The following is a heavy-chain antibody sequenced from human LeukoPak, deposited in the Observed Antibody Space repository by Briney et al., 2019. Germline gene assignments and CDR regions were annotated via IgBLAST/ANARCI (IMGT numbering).Heavy chain of an antibody. CDR3: ARFRGPYSSSSNNY. D-gene: IGHD6-13*01. CDR1: GGSISSSNW. Sequence: SETLSLTCAVSGGSISSSNWWSWVRRPPGKGLEWIGEIYHSGSTNYNPSLKSRVTISVDKSKNQFSLKLSSVTAADTAVYYCARFRGPYSSSSNNYWGQGTLVTVSS. CDR2: IYHSGST. J-gene: IGHJ4*02. V-gene: IGHV4-4*02.